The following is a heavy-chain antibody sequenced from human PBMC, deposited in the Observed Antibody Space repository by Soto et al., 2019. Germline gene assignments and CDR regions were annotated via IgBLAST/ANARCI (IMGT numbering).Heavy chain of an antibody. J-gene: IGHJ6*02. D-gene: IGHD6-13*01. CDR2: VSYDGNHK. CDR1: GFTFRSFG. Sequence: ESVGGVIPPGTSLSLSCGSSGFTFRSFGMYWVRQAPGKGLEWVAVVSYDGNHKYYADSVKGRFTVSRDNAKNMLYLQMNSLRGEDTAVYYCAKDVGQQLVLNYGMDVWGQGTTVTVSS. CDR3: AKDVGQQLVLNYGMDV. V-gene: IGHV3-30*18.